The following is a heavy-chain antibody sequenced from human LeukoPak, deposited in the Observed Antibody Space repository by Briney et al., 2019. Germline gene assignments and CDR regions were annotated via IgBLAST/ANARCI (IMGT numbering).Heavy chain of an antibody. CDR2: IYYSGST. J-gene: IGHJ5*02. CDR1: GGSISSYY. D-gene: IGHD2/OR15-2a*01. V-gene: IGHV4-59*01. CDR3: AREVMLFFSGDKNFAFDP. Sequence: SETLSLTCTVSGGSISSYYWSWIRQPPGKGLEWIGYIYYSGSTNYNPSLKSRVTISVDTSKNQFSLKLSSVTAADTAVYYCAREVMLFFSGDKNFAFDPWGQGTLVTVSS.